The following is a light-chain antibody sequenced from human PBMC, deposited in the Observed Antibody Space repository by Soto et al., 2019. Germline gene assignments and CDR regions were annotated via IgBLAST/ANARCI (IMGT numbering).Light chain of an antibody. Sequence: DIHLTQSPSFLSASVGDRVTITCRASQGISSFLAWYQQRPGKAPKLLIYAASSLQSGVPSRFSGSGSGTEFTLTISSLQPDDFATYYCQQYNSYPITFGQGTRLEI. CDR1: QGISSF. J-gene: IGKJ5*01. CDR3: QQYNSYPIT. V-gene: IGKV1-9*01. CDR2: AAS.